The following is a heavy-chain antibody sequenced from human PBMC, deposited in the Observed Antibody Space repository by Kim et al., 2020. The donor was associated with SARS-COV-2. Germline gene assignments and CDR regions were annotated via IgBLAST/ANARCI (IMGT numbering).Heavy chain of an antibody. CDR3: ARGPDQLLF. CDR2: INHSGST. J-gene: IGHJ4*02. V-gene: IGHV4-34*01. D-gene: IGHD2-2*01. Sequence: SETLSLTCAVYGGSFSGYYWSWIRQPPGKGLEWIGEINHSGSTNYNPSLKSRVTISVDTSKNQFSLKLSSVTAADTAVYYCARGPDQLLFWGQGTLVTVSS. CDR1: GGSFSGYY.